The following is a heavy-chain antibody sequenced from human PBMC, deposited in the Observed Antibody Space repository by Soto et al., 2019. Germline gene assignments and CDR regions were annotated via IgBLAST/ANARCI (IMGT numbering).Heavy chain of an antibody. V-gene: IGHV3-9*01. CDR3: SKTLVAASVGGGYYFDY. J-gene: IGHJ4*02. D-gene: IGHD3-10*01. CDR1: GFTFDDYA. CDR2: ISWNSGSI. Sequence: PGGSLRLSCAASGFTFDDYAMHWVRQAPGKGLEWVSGISWNSGSIGYADSVKGRFTISRDNAKNSLYLQMNSLRAEDTALYYCSKTLVAASVGGGYYFDYWGQGTLVTVSS.